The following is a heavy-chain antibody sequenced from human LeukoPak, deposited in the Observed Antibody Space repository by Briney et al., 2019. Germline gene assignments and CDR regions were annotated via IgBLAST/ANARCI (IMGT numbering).Heavy chain of an antibody. V-gene: IGHV3-30*18. CDR1: GFTFSSYA. CDR2: ISYDGSNK. D-gene: IGHD2-2*01. J-gene: IGHJ6*02. Sequence: GGSLTLSCAASGFTFSSYAMSWVRQAPGKGLEWVAVISYDGSNKYYADSVKGRFTIPRDNSKNTLYLQRSSLRAEDTAVYYCAKGLGYCSSTSCPPPRYYYGMDVWGQGTTVTVSS. CDR3: AKGLGYCSSTSCPPPRYYYGMDV.